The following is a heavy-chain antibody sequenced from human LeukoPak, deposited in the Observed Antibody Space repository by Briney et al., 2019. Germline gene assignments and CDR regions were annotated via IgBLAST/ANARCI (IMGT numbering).Heavy chain of an antibody. CDR3: ARIEWERLGRAFDI. J-gene: IGHJ3*02. V-gene: IGHV3-53*01. CDR1: GFTVSDNY. Sequence: GGSLRLSCAASGFTVSDNYMTWVRQAPGKGLEWVSSIYSAGASHYAESVKGRFTISRDNSKNTLYLQMNSLRAEDMAVYYCARIEWERLGRAFDIWGQGTMVTVSS. D-gene: IGHD1-26*01. CDR2: IYSAGAS.